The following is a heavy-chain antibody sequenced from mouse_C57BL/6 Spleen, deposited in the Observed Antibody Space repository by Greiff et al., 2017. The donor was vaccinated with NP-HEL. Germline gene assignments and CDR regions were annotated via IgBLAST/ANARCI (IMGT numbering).Heavy chain of an antibody. CDR2: IDPSDSET. V-gene: IGHV1-52*01. J-gene: IGHJ4*01. CDR3: ARRGGYLRDYYAMDY. CDR1: GYTFTSYW. D-gene: IGHD3-2*02. Sequence: QVQLKQPGAELVRPGSSVKLSCKASGYTFTSYWMHWVKQRPIQGLEWIGNIDPSDSETHYNQKFKDKATLTVDKSSSTAYMQLSSLTSEDSAVYFCARRGGYLRDYYAMDYWGQGTSVTVSS.